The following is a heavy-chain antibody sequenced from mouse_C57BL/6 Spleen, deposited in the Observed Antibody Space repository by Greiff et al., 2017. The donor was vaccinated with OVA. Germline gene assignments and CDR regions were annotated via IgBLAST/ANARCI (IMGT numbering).Heavy chain of an antibody. CDR3: ARDPGAY. CDR2: ISNGGGST. V-gene: IGHV5-12*01. J-gene: IGHJ3*01. CDR1: GFTFSDYY. Sequence: EVKVVESGGGLVQPGGSLKLSCAASGFTFSDYYMYWVRPTPEKRLEWVAYISNGGGSTYYPDTVKGRFTISRDNAKNTLYLQMSRLKSEDTAMYYCARDPGAYWGQGTLVTVSA.